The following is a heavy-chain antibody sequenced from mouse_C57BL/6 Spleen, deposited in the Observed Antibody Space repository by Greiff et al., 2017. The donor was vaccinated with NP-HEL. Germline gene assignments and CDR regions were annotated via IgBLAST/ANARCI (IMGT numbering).Heavy chain of an antibody. D-gene: IGHD1-1*01. CDR2: ISSGSSTI. Sequence: EVQRVESGGGLVKPGGSLKLSCAASGFTFSDYGMHWVRQAPEKGLEWVAYISSGSSTIYYADTVKGRSTISRDNAKNTLFLQMTSLTSEDTAMYYCARQGYHYCSSYVYAMDYWGQGTSVTVSS. CDR1: GFTFSDYG. CDR3: ARQGYHYCSSYVYAMDY. V-gene: IGHV5-17*01. J-gene: IGHJ4*01.